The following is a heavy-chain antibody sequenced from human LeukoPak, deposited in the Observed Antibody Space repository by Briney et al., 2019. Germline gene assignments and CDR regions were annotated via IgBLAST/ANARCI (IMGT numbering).Heavy chain of an antibody. J-gene: IGHJ4*02. CDR2: IYYSGST. CDR3: GSGLHTGYYDSSGYEN. D-gene: IGHD3-22*01. V-gene: IGHV4-39*01. Sequence: SETLSLTCTVSGGSISSSSYYWGWIRQPPGKGLEWIGSIYYSGSTYYNPSLKSRVTISVDTSKNQFSLKLSSVTAADTAVYYCGSGLHTGYYDSSGYENWGQGTLVTVSS. CDR1: GGSISSSSYY.